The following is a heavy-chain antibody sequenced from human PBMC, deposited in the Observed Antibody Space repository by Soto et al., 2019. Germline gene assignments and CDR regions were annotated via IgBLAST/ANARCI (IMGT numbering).Heavy chain of an antibody. CDR2: IYYSGST. Sequence: SETLALTCTVSGGSISSYYGSWIRQPPGKGLEWIGYIYYSGSTNYNPSPKSRVTISVDTSKNQFSLKLSSVTAADTAVYYCARSGEAQGYYSYGMDVWGQGTTVTVSS. D-gene: IGHD1-26*01. V-gene: IGHV4-59*01. CDR3: ARSGEAQGYYSYGMDV. J-gene: IGHJ6*02. CDR1: GGSISSYY.